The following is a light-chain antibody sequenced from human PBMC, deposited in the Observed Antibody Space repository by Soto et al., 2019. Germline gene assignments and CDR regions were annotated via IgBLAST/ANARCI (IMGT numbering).Light chain of an antibody. CDR2: EVS. J-gene: IGLJ1*01. CDR3: YSYRGYHTRV. Sequence: QSPLTQPASVSGSPGQSITISCTGTISDVGGYNFVSWYQQHRGRAPKLLIYEVSRRPSGVSNCFSGSKSGDTASLTISGLQAEYEADYYCYSYRGYHTRVYGTGTKVTVL. V-gene: IGLV2-14*01. CDR1: ISDVGGYNF.